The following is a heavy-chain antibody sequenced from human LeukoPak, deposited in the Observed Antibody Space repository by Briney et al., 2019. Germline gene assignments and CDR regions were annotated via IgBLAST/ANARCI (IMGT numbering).Heavy chain of an antibody. CDR1: GVTFRSYG. Sequence: GGSLRLSCAASGVTFRSYGMHWVRQAPGKGLEWVAFIRYDGSNKYYADSVKGRFTISRDNSKNTLYLQMNSLRAEDTAVYYCTKDQLFGDAFDIWGQGTMVTVSS. CDR3: TKDQLFGDAFDI. J-gene: IGHJ3*02. D-gene: IGHD3-3*01. CDR2: IRYDGSNK. V-gene: IGHV3-30*02.